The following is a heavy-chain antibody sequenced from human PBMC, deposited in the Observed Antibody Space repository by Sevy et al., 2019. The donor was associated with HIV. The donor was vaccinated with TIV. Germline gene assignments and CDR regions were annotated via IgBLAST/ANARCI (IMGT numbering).Heavy chain of an antibody. CDR1: GFTFNNAW. V-gene: IGHV3-15*01. J-gene: IGHJ4*02. Sequence: GGSLRLSCVVSGFTFNNAWMNWVRQAPGTGLQWIGLIKSKIDGETTDYAAPQKGRFTISRDDSKNTLYLQMNSLKIEHTATYHCATAPGYYDSAPFDYWGPGTLVTVSS. D-gene: IGHD3-22*01. CDR3: ATAPGYYDSAPFDY. CDR2: IKSKIDGETT.